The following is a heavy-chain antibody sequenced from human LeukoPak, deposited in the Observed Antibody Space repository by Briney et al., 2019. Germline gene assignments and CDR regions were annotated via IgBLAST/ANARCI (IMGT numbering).Heavy chain of an antibody. CDR1: GGSISSSNYY. CDR3: ARGVTMIVVVIHDWYFDL. Sequence: SEALSLTCAVSGGSISSSNYYWGWIRQPPGKGLEWIGSIYYTRSTYYNPSLKSRVTISVDTSKNQFSLKLTSVTAADTAVYYCARGVTMIVVVIHDWYFDLWGRGTLVTVSS. D-gene: IGHD3-22*01. CDR2: IYYTRST. J-gene: IGHJ2*01. V-gene: IGHV4-39*01.